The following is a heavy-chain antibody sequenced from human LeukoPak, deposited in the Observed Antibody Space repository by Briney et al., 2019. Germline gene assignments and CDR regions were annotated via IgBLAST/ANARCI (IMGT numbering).Heavy chain of an antibody. J-gene: IGHJ4*02. D-gene: IGHD1-26*01. CDR3: AKGGIVGADSDY. CDR2: TRYDGSNK. V-gene: IGHV3-30*02. Sequence: GGSLRLSCAASGLTFSSYGMHWVRQAPGKGLEWVAFTRYDGSNKYYADSVKGRFTISRDNSKNTLYLQMNSLRAEDTAVYYCAKGGIVGADSDYWGQGTLVTVSS. CDR1: GLTFSSYG.